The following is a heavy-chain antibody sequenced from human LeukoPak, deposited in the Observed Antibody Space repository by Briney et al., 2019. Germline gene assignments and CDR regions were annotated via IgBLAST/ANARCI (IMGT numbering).Heavy chain of an antibody. CDR3: PRGRRSFQH. V-gene: IGHV4-34*01. Sequence: SETLSLTCAVYGGSFSGYYWSWIRQPPGKGLEWIGEINHSGSTNYNPSLKSRVTISVDTSKNQFSLKLSSVTAADTAVYYCPRGRRSFQHWGQGTLVTVSS. CDR2: INHSGST. CDR1: GGSFSGYY. J-gene: IGHJ1*01.